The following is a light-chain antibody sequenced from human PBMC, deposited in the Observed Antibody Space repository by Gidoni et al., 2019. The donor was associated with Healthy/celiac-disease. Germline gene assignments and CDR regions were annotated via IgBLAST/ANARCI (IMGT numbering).Light chain of an antibody. Sequence: SYELTQPPSVSVSPGQTASITCSGDKLGAKYACWYQQKPGQSPVLVIYQDSKRPSGIPERFSGSNSGNTATLTISGTQAMDEADYYCQAWDSSTAWEVFGGGTKLTVL. J-gene: IGLJ2*01. CDR3: QAWDSSTAWEV. CDR1: KLGAKY. CDR2: QDS. V-gene: IGLV3-1*01.